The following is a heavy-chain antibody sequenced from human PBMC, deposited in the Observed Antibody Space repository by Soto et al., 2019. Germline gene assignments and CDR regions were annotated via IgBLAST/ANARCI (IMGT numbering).Heavy chain of an antibody. CDR2: MNPDSGNT. V-gene: IGHV1-8*01. CDR3: VRDPSSGYRSFDY. D-gene: IGHD3-22*01. CDR1: GYTLTSYD. J-gene: IGHJ4*02. Sequence: GASVKVSCKASGYTLTSYDINWVRQATGQGLEWMGWMNPDSGNTGYAQKFQGRVTMTRDTSASTAYMELSSLRSEDTAVYYCVRDPSSGYRSFDYWGQGTLVTVSS.